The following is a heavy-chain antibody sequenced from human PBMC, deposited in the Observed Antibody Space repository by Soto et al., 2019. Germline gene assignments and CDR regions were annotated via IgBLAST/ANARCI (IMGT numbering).Heavy chain of an antibody. V-gene: IGHV3-30-3*01. Sequence: PWGSLRLSCAASGFTFSRYAMHWVRQAPGKGLEWVAVISYDGSKKYYADSVKGRFTIFRDNSKNTLYLQMNSLRAEDTAVYYCASERMGTLYYYYYRMDVWGQGTTVTVSS. D-gene: IGHD1-1*01. CDR2: ISYDGSKK. CDR1: GFTFSRYA. J-gene: IGHJ6*02. CDR3: ASERMGTLYYYYYRMDV.